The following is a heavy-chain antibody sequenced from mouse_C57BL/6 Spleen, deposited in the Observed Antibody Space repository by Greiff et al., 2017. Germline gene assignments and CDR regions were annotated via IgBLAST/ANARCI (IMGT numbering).Heavy chain of an antibody. J-gene: IGHJ4*01. V-gene: IGHV1-26*01. CDR3: ARGGYDYYGSSYAMDY. CDR1: GYTFTDYY. Sequence: VQLQQSGPELVKPGASVKISCKASGYTFTDYYMNWVKQSHGKSLEWIGDINPNNGGTSYNQKFKGKATLTVDKSSSTAYMELRSLTSEDAAVYYCARGGYDYYGSSYAMDYWGQGTSVTVSS. CDR2: INPNNGGT. D-gene: IGHD1-1*01.